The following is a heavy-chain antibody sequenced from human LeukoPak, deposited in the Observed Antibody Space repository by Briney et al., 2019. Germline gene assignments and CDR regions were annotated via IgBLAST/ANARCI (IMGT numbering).Heavy chain of an antibody. CDR3: AKDMDDILTGYYPTVDY. J-gene: IGHJ4*02. V-gene: IGHV3-30*02. CDR1: GFTFSSYG. CDR2: IRYDGSNK. Sequence: PGGSLRLSCAASGFTFSSYGMHWVRQAPGKGLEWVAFIRYDGSNKYYADSVKGRFTISRDNSKNTLYLQMNSLRAEDTAVYYCAKDMDDILTGYYPTVDYWGQGTLVTVSS. D-gene: IGHD3-9*01.